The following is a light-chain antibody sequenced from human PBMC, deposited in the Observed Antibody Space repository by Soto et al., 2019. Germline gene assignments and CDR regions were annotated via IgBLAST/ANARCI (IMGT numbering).Light chain of an antibody. Sequence: IQMTHYPSSLSASVGDRVTITCRAIQSISSYLNWYQQKPGKAPKLLIYAASSLQSGVPSRFSASGSGTDFTLTINSLQPEDFATYYCQQSFNTPVTFGQGTRLEIK. J-gene: IGKJ5*01. V-gene: IGKV1-39*01. CDR1: QSISSY. CDR3: QQSFNTPVT. CDR2: AAS.